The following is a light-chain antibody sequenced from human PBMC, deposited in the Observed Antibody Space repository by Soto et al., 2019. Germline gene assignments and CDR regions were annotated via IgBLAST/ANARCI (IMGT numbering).Light chain of an antibody. CDR2: LAS. Sequence: DIVMTQSPLSLPVTPGEPASISCRSSQSLLHRNGYNWLDWHVQKPGQSPQLLIHLASNRASGVPDRFSGSGSGTDFTLKISRVEADDVGVYYCMQALETPVTFGGGTKMEIK. J-gene: IGKJ4*01. CDR3: MQALETPVT. V-gene: IGKV2-28*01. CDR1: QSLLHRNGYNW.